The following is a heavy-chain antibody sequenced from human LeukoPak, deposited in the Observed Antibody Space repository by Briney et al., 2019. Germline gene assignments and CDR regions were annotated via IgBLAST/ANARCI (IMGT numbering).Heavy chain of an antibody. CDR1: GFTFSSYG. D-gene: IGHD2-15*01. J-gene: IGHJ4*02. CDR3: AKDAPYCSGGSCYSVFDY. Sequence: GGSLRLSCAASGFTFSSYGMHWVRQAPGKGLEWVVFIRYDGSNKYYADSVKGRFTISRDNSKNTLYLQMNSLRAEDTAVYYCAKDAPYCSGGSCYSVFDYWGQGTLVTVSS. V-gene: IGHV3-30*02. CDR2: IRYDGSNK.